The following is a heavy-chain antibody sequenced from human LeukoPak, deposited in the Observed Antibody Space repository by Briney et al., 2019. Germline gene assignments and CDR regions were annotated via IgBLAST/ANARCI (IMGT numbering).Heavy chain of an antibody. J-gene: IGHJ4*02. CDR1: GFTFSSYE. CDR2: IRSTGSII. D-gene: IGHD6-13*01. CDR3: ARSIAAAAPFDY. Sequence: PGGSLRLSCVASGFTFSSYEMNWVRQAPGKGLGWVSYIRSTGSIIFYADSVKGRFTISRDNAKNSLYLQMNSLRAEDTAVYYCARSIAAAAPFDYWGQGTLVTVSS. V-gene: IGHV3-48*03.